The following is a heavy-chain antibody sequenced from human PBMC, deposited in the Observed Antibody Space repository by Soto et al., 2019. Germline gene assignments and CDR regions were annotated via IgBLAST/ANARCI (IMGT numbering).Heavy chain of an antibody. CDR3: ARNIVVVPDAIRQYGMDV. CDR1: GYSFTSYW. Sequence: PGESLKISCKGSGYSFTSYWIAWVRQMPGKGLEWMGIIYPGDSDTRYSPSFQGQVTISADKSISTAYLQWSSLKASDTAMYYCARNIVVVPDAIRQYGMDVWGQGTTVTVSS. D-gene: IGHD2-2*01. CDR2: IYPGDSDT. J-gene: IGHJ6*02. V-gene: IGHV5-51*01.